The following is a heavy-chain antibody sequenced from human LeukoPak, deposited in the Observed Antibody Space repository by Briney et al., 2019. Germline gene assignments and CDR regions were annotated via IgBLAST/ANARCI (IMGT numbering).Heavy chain of an antibody. CDR1: GFTFSSYA. V-gene: IGHV3-64*01. J-gene: IGHJ4*02. Sequence: GGSLRLSCAASGFTFSSYAMYSVRQAPGKGLEYVSAISSNGGGTYYANSVKGRFTISRDNSKNTLYLQMGSLRAEDMAVYYCARVGPDTAMVPTYFDYWGQGTLVTVSS. CDR3: ARVGPDTAMVPTYFDY. D-gene: IGHD5-18*01. CDR2: ISSNGGGT.